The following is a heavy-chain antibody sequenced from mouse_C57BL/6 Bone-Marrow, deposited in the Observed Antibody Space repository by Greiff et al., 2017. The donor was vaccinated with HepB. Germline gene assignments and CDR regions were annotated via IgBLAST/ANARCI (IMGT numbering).Heavy chain of an antibody. CDR1: GYAFSSYW. J-gene: IGHJ4*01. V-gene: IGHV1-80*01. D-gene: IGHD2-4*01. CDR3: AIYYDYDGRVYYAMDY. CDR2: IYPGDGDT. Sequence: VQLQQSGAELMKPGASVKISCKASGYAFSSYWMNWVKQRPGKGLEWIGQIYPGDGDTNYNGKFKGKATLTADKSSSTAYMQLSSLTSEDSAVYFCAIYYDYDGRVYYAMDYWGQGTSVTVSS.